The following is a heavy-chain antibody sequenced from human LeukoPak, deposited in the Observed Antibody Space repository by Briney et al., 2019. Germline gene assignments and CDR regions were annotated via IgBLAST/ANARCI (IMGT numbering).Heavy chain of an antibody. J-gene: IGHJ3*02. Sequence: GGSLRLSCAASGFTFDDYAMHWVRQAPGKGLEWVSGISWNSGSIGYADSVKGRFTISRDNAKNSLYLQMNSLRAEDTAVYYCARDWSGWSAFDIWGQGTMVTVSS. CDR1: GFTFDDYA. D-gene: IGHD6-19*01. CDR3: ARDWSGWSAFDI. CDR2: ISWNSGSI. V-gene: IGHV3-9*01.